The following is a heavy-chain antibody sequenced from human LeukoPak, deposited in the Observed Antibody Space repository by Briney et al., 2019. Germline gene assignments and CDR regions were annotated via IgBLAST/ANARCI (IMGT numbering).Heavy chain of an antibody. Sequence: SQTLSLTCTVSGGSISSGGYSWSWIRQHPGKGLEWIGYIYYSGSTYYNPSLKSRVTISVDTSKNQFSLKLSSVTAADTAVYYCARVPYDFWSGYYTGFYSNAFDIWGQGTMVTVSS. D-gene: IGHD3-3*01. CDR1: GGSISSGGYS. CDR2: IYYSGST. J-gene: IGHJ3*02. V-gene: IGHV4-31*03. CDR3: ARVPYDFWSGYYTGFYSNAFDI.